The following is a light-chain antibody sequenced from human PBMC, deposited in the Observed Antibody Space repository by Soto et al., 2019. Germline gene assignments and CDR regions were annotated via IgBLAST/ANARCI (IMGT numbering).Light chain of an antibody. CDR3: QQANSFPWA. CDR2: GAS. CDR1: QDISSS. J-gene: IGKJ1*01. Sequence: DIQMTQSPSSVSASVGDRVTITCRASQDISSSLAWYQQKPGKAPELLIYGASKLQTGVPSRFSGGGSGTEFTLTIISLQREDFATYFCQQANSFPWAFGQGSRVEI. V-gene: IGKV1-12*02.